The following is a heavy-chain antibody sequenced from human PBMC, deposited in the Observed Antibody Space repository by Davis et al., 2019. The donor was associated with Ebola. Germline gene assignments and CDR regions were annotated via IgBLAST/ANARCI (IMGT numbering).Heavy chain of an antibody. V-gene: IGHV4-61*01. CDR3: ARRYDFWSGYYVGFDY. CDR1: GGSVSSGYYY. J-gene: IGHJ4*02. D-gene: IGHD3-3*01. Sequence: MPSETLSLTCTVSGGSVSSGYYYCSWVRQPPGKGLEWIGYIYYSGSTNYNPSLKSRVTISVDTSKNQFSLKLSSVTAADTAVYYCARRYDFWSGYYVGFDYWGQGTLVTVSS. CDR2: IYYSGST.